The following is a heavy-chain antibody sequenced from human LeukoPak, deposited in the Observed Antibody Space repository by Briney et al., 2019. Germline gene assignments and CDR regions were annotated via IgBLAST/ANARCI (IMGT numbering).Heavy chain of an antibody. J-gene: IGHJ4*02. CDR1: GDSISSGNYY. D-gene: IGHD6-6*01. Sequence: MPSETLSLTCTVSGDSISSGNYYWSWIRQPPGKGLEWIGEIYHSGSTNYNPSLKSRVTISVDKTKNQFSLKLSSVTAADTAVYYCARRHVEYSSSSDPYYFDYWGQGTLVTVSS. CDR3: ARRHVEYSSSSDPYYFDY. V-gene: IGHV4-39*07. CDR2: IYHSGST.